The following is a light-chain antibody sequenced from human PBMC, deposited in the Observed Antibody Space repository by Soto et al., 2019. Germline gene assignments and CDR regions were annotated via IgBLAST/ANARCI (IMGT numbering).Light chain of an antibody. CDR2: GAS. J-gene: IGKJ1*01. CDR3: HQDAGPPVT. CDR1: QSVSNRY. V-gene: IGKV3-20*01. Sequence: VVKLSPGRMTIYKGERATLSCRASQSVSNRYLAWYQQKPGQAPRLLIYGASSRATGIPARFSGSGSGTDFTLTINSLVPKDCAVNSCHQDAGPPVTLGLGTKV.